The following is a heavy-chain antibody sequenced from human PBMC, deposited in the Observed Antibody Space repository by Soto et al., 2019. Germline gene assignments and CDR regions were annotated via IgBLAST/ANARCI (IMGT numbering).Heavy chain of an antibody. CDR3: ARGSYYDSSGYYHFDY. J-gene: IGHJ4*02. CDR1: GFTFSSYS. Sequence: GSLRLSCAASGFTFSSYSMNWVRQAPGKGLEWVSYISISSTNIYYADSVKGRFTISRDNAKNSLYPEMNSLRDEDTAVYYCARGSYYDSSGYYHFDYWGQGTLVTVSS. V-gene: IGHV3-48*02. D-gene: IGHD3-22*01. CDR2: ISISSTNI.